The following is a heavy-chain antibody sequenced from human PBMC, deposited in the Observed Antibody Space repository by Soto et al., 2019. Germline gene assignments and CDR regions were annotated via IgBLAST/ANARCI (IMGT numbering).Heavy chain of an antibody. D-gene: IGHD2-2*01. CDR1: GGSFSDYY. Sequence: QVQLQQWGAGLLKPSETLSLTCAVYGGSFSDYYWSWIRQPPGKGLQWIGEINHSGITNYNPSFKSRVIILVDTSKNQFSLNLSSVTAADTAVYYCARGQNFWSSGEIVVVPAAVTFDYWGQGTLATVSS. CDR3: ARGQNFWSSGEIVVVPAAVTFDY. V-gene: IGHV4-34*01. J-gene: IGHJ4*02. CDR2: INHSGIT.